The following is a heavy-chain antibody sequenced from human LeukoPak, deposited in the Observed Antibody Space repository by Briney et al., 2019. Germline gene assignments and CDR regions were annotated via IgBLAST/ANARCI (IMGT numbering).Heavy chain of an antibody. J-gene: IGHJ4*02. CDR3: ASGGSYYHYLLDY. CDR2: IIPIFGTA. Sequence: ASVKVSCKASGGTFSSYAISWVRQAPGQGLEWMGGIIPIFGTANYAQKFQGRVTITADKSTSTAYMELGSLRSDDTAVYYCASGGSYYHYLLDYWGQGTLVTVSS. CDR1: GGTFSSYA. V-gene: IGHV1-69*06. D-gene: IGHD1-26*01.